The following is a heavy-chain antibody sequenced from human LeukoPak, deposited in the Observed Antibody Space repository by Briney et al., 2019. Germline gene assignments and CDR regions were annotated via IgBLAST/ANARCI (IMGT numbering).Heavy chain of an antibody. Sequence: PGRSLRLSCAASGFTFSDYAMHWVRQAPGKGLEWVAVISYDGTNKDYADSVKGRFTISRDNSKNTLYLQMDSLRAEDTAVYYCAKDRIGVAAPKAYFDYWGQGTLVTVSS. V-gene: IGHV3-30*18. CDR2: ISYDGTNK. D-gene: IGHD6-19*01. J-gene: IGHJ4*02. CDR3: AKDRIGVAAPKAYFDY. CDR1: GFTFSDYA.